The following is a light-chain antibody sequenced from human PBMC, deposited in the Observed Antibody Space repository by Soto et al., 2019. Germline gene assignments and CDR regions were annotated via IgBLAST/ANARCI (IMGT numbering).Light chain of an antibody. CDR3: CSYAGSSWV. Sequence: QSVLTQPRSVSGSPGQSVTISCTGTSSDIGYYTYVSWYQHHPGKAPKLMIYDVTKRPSGVPDRFSGSKSGNTASLTISGLQAEDEADYYCCSYAGSSWVFGGGTQLTVL. CDR1: SSDIGYYTY. V-gene: IGLV2-11*01. J-gene: IGLJ3*02. CDR2: DVT.